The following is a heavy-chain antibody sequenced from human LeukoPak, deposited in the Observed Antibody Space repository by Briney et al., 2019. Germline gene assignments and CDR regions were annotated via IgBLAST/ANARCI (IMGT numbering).Heavy chain of an antibody. CDR2: IKPNSGGT. CDR1: GCTFTGYY. J-gene: IGHJ5*02. D-gene: IGHD6-19*01. V-gene: IGHV1-2*02. CDR3: ERESSGWFVTWFDP. Sequence: ASVKVSCKASGCTFTGYYMHWVRQAPGQGLEWMGWIKPNSGGTHYAQQFQGRLTMTRDTSISTPYMELSRLRSDDTAVYYCERESSGWFVTWFDPWGQGTLVTVSS.